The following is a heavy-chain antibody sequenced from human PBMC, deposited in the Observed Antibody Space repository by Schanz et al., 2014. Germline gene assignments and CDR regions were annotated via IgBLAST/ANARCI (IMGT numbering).Heavy chain of an antibody. V-gene: IGHV4-31*03. J-gene: IGHJ4*02. CDR3: ARGGYGSGSYREFDY. D-gene: IGHD3-10*01. CDR1: GGSVSSGGDY. Sequence: QVQLQESGPGLVKPSQTLSLTCTVSGGSVSSGGDYWSWIRQHPGKGLEWIGFISYSGSTYYNPSLKSRVTISVDTSKNQFSLSLSSATAADTAVYYCARGGYGSGSYREFDYWGQGTLVTVSP. CDR2: ISYSGST.